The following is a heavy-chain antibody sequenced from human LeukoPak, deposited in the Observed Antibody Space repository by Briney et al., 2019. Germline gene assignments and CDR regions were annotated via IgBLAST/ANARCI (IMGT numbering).Heavy chain of an antibody. CDR1: GGSISSGDYY. J-gene: IGHJ4*02. D-gene: IGHD4-17*01. CDR2: IYYSGST. Sequence: PSETLSLTCTVSGGSISSGDYYWSWIRQPPGKGLEWIGYIYYSGSTYYNPSLKSRVTISVDTSKNQFSLKLSSVTAADTAVYYCARVRYGERSFDYWGQGTLVTVSS. V-gene: IGHV4-30-4*01. CDR3: ARVRYGERSFDY.